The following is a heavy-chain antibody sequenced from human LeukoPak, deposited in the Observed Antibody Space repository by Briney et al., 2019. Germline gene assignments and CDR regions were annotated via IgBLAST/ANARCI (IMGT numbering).Heavy chain of an antibody. Sequence: SETLSLTCTVSGGSVSDYYWSWIRQSPGKGVEWIGYIYHSGSTNHNPSLESRAALSVDTSRNQVSLDLRSVSATDTAVYYCARVSGNAFDMWGQGTMVTVSS. CDR1: GGSVSDYY. CDR2: IYHSGST. J-gene: IGHJ3*02. D-gene: IGHD1-1*01. V-gene: IGHV4-59*02. CDR3: ARVSGNAFDM.